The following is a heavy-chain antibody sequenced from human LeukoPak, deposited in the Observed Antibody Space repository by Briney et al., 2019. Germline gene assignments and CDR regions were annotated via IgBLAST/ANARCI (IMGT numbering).Heavy chain of an antibody. V-gene: IGHV1-18*01. CDR3: ARGEDSSSWYLFDY. D-gene: IGHD6-13*01. CDR2: ISAYNGYT. Sequence: GASVKVSCKASGYTFTSYGISWVRQAPGQGLEWMGWISAYNGYTNYAQNFQGRVTMTTDASTSTAYMELRSLRSDDTAVYYCARGEDSSSWYLFDYWGQGTLVTVSS. CDR1: GYTFTSYG. J-gene: IGHJ4*02.